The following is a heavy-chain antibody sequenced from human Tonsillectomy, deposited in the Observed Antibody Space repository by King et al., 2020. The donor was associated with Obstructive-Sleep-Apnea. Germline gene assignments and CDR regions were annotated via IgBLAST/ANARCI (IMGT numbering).Heavy chain of an antibody. Sequence: VQLVESGGGLVQPGGSLRLSCAASGFTFSTYWMTWVRQAPGKGLEWVADIKQDGTEKYCVDSVKGRFNISRDNAKSSLYREMNSLRAEDTAVYYCARDKLMKLYPGSYFPYWGQGTLVTASS. D-gene: IGHD1-26*01. CDR2: IKQDGTEK. V-gene: IGHV3-7*01. CDR1: GFTFSTYW. J-gene: IGHJ4*02. CDR3: ARDKLMKLYPGSYFPY.